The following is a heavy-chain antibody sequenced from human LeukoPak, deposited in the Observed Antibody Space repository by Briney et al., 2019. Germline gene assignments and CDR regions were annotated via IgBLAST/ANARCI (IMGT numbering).Heavy chain of an antibody. CDR1: GGSISSYY. CDR2: IYYSGSI. V-gene: IGHV4-59*01. J-gene: IGHJ4*02. Sequence: SETLSLTCTVSGGSISSYYWSWIRQPPGKGLEWIGYIYYSGSINYNPSLKSRVTISVDTSKNQFSLKLSSVTAADTAVYYCARDLSPSYGFDYWGQGTLVTVSS. CDR3: ARDLSPSYGFDY. D-gene: IGHD5-18*01.